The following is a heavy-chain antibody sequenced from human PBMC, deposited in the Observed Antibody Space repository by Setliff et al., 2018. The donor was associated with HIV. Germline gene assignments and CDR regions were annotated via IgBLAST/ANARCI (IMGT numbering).Heavy chain of an antibody. V-gene: IGHV4-39*01. J-gene: IGHJ5*02. CDR2: MYYLGST. D-gene: IGHD1-26*01. Sequence: PSETLSLTCLVSGGSISSSYYWGWIRQPPGMGLEWIGSMYYLGSTYYNPSLKSRVTISVDTSKKQLSLKLTSVTAADTAVYYCARQAGTGSHPEGWFDPWGQGTLVTVSS. CDR1: GGSISSSYY. CDR3: ARQAGTGSHPEGWFDP.